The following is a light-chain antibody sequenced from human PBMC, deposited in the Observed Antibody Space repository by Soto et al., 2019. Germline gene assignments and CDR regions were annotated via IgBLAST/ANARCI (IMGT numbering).Light chain of an antibody. V-gene: IGLV4-69*01. CDR1: SGHSSYA. J-gene: IGLJ3*02. Sequence: LVLTQSPSASASLGASVKLTCTLSSGHSSYAIAWHQQQPEKGPRYLMKLNSDGSHSKGDGIPDRFSGSSSGAERYLTISSLQSEDEADYYCQTWGTGIGWVFGGGTKLTVL. CDR3: QTWGTGIGWV. CDR2: LNSDGSH.